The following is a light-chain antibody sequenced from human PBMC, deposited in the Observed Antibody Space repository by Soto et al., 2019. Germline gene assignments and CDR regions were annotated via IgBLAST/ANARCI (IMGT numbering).Light chain of an antibody. J-gene: IGKJ1*01. V-gene: IGKV3-20*01. CDR3: QQYGSTRWT. Sequence: EIVLTQSPGALSLSPGERLTLSCRTSQSLSTRSLAWYQQKPGQAPSLLIYEASTRAPGTPDRFSGSGSGTDFTLTVSRLEPEDFAVYYCQQYGSTRWTFGQGTKVDIK. CDR2: EAS. CDR1: QSLSTRS.